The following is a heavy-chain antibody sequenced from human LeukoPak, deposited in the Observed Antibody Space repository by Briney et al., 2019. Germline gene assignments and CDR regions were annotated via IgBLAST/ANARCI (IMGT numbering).Heavy chain of an antibody. V-gene: IGHV3-48*01. D-gene: IGHD5-12*01. Sequence: PGGSLRLSCAASGFTFSSYSMNWVRQAPGKGLEWVSYISSSSSTIYYADSVKGRFTISRDNAKNSLYLQMNSLRAEDTAVYYCARRSGYDRVADYYYYYYMDVWGKGTTVTVSS. CDR2: ISSSSSTI. CDR3: ARRSGYDRVADYYYYYYMDV. CDR1: GFTFSSYS. J-gene: IGHJ6*03.